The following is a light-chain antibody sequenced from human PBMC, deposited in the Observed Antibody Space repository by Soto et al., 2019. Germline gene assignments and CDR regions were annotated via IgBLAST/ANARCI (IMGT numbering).Light chain of an antibody. CDR3: QQFNTSPIT. CDR2: DVS. V-gene: IGKV1-13*02. Sequence: AIQLTQSPSSLSASVGDRVTITCRASQAIRGALAWYQQKPGKPPKLLIFDVSSLQSGVPSRFSGSGSGTDFTLTISSLQPEDFATYYCQQFNTSPITFGQGTRLEIK. CDR1: QAIRGA. J-gene: IGKJ5*01.